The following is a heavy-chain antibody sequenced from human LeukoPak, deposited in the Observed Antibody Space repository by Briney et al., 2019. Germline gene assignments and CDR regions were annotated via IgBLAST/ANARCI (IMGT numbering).Heavy chain of an antibody. V-gene: IGHV3-21*01. CDR1: GFTFSSYS. CDR2: ISSSSSYI. Sequence: GGSLRLSCAASGFTFSSYSMNWVRQAPGKGLEWVSSISSSSSYIYYADSVKGRFTIPRDNAKNSLYLQMNSLRAEDTAVYYCAREWDYGAFDIWGQGTMVTVSS. CDR3: AREWDYGAFDI. J-gene: IGHJ3*02. D-gene: IGHD4/OR15-4a*01.